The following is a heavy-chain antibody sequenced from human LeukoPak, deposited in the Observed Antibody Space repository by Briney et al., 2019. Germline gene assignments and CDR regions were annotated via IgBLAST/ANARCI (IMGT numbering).Heavy chain of an antibody. Sequence: GGSLRLSCAASGFTFSSYGMHWVRQAPGKGLEWVAFIRYDGSNKYYADSVKGRFTISRDNSKNTLYLQMNSLRAEDTAVYYCAKDEYYDFWSGPSFDYWGQGTLVTVSS. CDR3: AKDEYYDFWSGPSFDY. CDR2: IRYDGSNK. CDR1: GFTFSSYG. V-gene: IGHV3-30*02. J-gene: IGHJ4*02. D-gene: IGHD3-3*01.